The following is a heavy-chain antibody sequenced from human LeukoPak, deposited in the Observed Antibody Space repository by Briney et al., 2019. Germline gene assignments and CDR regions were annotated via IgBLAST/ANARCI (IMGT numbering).Heavy chain of an antibody. J-gene: IGHJ4*02. V-gene: IGHV3-13*01. CDR2: IGTAGDT. D-gene: IGHD3-3*01. Sequence: GGSLRLSCAASGFTFSSYDMHWVRQATGKGLEWVSAIGTAGDTYYPGSVKGRFTISRENAKNSLYLQMNSLRAGDTAAYYCARGYYDFWSGYLYFDYWGQGTLVTVSS. CDR1: GFTFSSYD. CDR3: ARGYYDFWSGYLYFDY.